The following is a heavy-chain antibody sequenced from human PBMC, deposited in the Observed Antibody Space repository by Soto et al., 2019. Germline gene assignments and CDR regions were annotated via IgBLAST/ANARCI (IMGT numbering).Heavy chain of an antibody. J-gene: IGHJ4*02. Sequence: QVRLVESGGGVVQPGRSLRLSCAASGFSFRSHGVHWVRQAPGNGLQRVAVISYDGSNSYYADSVTGRFTISRDNSNDALYLQMSRLRPEDTAVYFCAKDHRNGGSIVDYWGQGTLVTVSS. V-gene: IGHV3-30*18. CDR2: ISYDGSNS. CDR3: AKDHRNGGSIVDY. D-gene: IGHD2-15*01. CDR1: GFSFRSHG.